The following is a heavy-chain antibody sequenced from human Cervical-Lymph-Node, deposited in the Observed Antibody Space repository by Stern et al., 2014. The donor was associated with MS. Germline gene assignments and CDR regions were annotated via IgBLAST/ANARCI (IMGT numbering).Heavy chain of an antibody. CDR3: ARSPATPSGYDRFDY. J-gene: IGHJ4*02. V-gene: IGHV5-51*03. CDR2: IFPRDSNT. D-gene: IGHD5-12*01. Sequence: VQLVESGAEVKKPGESLKISCEASGYLFDDYWIGWVRQMSGRGLELVAIIFPRDSNTRYSPSVQGQVTISADKSISTAYLQWSARRAPTPAIFSCARSPATPSGYDRFDYWGQGALVTVSS. CDR1: GYLFDDYW.